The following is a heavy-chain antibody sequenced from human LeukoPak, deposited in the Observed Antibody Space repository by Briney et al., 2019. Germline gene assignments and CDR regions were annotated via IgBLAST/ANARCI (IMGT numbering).Heavy chain of an antibody. CDR1: GYTFTTYW. V-gene: IGHV5-51*01. CDR3: ARNEFGELSSYWFDP. J-gene: IGHJ5*02. D-gene: IGHD3-10*01. CDR2: IYPGDSET. Sequence: PGESLKISCKASGYTFTTYWIGWVRQMPGKGLEWMGIIYPGDSETTYSPSFQGQVTISADKSISTAYLQWSSLKASDTAMYYCARNEFGELSSYWFDPWGQGTLVTVSS.